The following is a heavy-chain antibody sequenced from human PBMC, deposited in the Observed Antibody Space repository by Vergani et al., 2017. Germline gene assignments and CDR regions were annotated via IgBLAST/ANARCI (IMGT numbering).Heavy chain of an antibody. CDR1: GGSISSGGYY. CDR3: ARAMITFGGVIAGFDY. Sequence: QLQLQESGSGLVKPSQTLSLTCAVSGGSISSGGYYWSWIRQPPGKGLEWIGYIYYSGSTNYNPSLKSRVTISVDRSKNQFSLKLSSVTAADTAVYYCARAMITFGGVIAGFDYWGQGTLVTVSS. V-gene: IGHV4-30-2*01. J-gene: IGHJ4*02. CDR2: IYYSGST. D-gene: IGHD3-16*02.